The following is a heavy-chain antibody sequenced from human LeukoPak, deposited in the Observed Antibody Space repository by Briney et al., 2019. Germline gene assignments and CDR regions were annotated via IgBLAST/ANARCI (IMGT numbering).Heavy chain of an antibody. D-gene: IGHD4-23*01. CDR3: ARVVNDYGGNSPPPPRRDYFDY. CDR2: INHSGST. J-gene: IGHJ4*02. CDR1: GGSISSSSYY. Sequence: SETLSLTCTVSGGSISSSSYYWGWIRQPPGKGLEWIGEINHSGSTNYNPSLKSRVTISVDTSKNQFSLKLSSVTAADTAVYYCARVVNDYGGNSPPPPRRDYFDYWGQGTLVTVSS. V-gene: IGHV4-39*07.